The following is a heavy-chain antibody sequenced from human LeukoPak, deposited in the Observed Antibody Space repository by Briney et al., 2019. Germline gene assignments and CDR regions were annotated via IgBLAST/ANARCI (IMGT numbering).Heavy chain of an antibody. Sequence: SETLSLTCTVSGGSISSYYWSWLRQPPGKGLEWIGYIYYSGSTNYNPSLKSRVTISVDTSKNQFSLKLSSVTAADTAVYYCARDRGYSYGYDFDYWGQGTLVTVSS. CDR3: ARDRGYSYGYDFDY. D-gene: IGHD5-18*01. J-gene: IGHJ4*02. CDR2: IYYSGST. V-gene: IGHV4-59*01. CDR1: GGSISSYY.